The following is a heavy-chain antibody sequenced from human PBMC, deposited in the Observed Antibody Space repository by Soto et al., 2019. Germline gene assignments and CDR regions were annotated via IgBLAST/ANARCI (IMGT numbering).Heavy chain of an antibody. CDR3: ARVGSRDAYNYVLDH. CDR1: GRIFSSFP. V-gene: IGHV1-69*06. Sequence: QVQVVQSGAEVKKPGSSVKISCKASGRIFSSFPTSWVRQVPGQGLEWMGGVISASGSVTYAPKFQGRVTITEVNSAGISYMELTSLTSEDKAIYYCARVGSRDAYNYVLDHWGPGTMVTVSS. J-gene: IGHJ1*01. D-gene: IGHD5-18*01. CDR2: VISASGSV.